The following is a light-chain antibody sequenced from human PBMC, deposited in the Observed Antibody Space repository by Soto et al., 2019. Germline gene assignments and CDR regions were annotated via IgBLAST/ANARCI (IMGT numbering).Light chain of an antibody. CDR3: QRYGSSPPHT. J-gene: IGKJ2*01. Sequence: EIVLTQSPGTLSLSPGERAILSCRASQSIYNNYIAWYQQKPGQAPRLLISGASSRATGIPDRFSGSGSGTDFTLTISRLESEDFAVYYCQRYGSSPPHTFGQGTKLEIK. CDR2: GAS. V-gene: IGKV3-20*01. CDR1: QSIYNNY.